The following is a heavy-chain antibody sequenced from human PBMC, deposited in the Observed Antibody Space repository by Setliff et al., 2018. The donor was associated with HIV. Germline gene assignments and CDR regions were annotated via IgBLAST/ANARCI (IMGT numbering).Heavy chain of an antibody. CDR1: GFTFSNYA. D-gene: IGHD3-16*01. CDR3: ASGEYFNTWGVMRH. CDR2: ISYDGNNK. Sequence: GGSLRLSCAASGFTFSNYAMHWVHHIPEKGLQWVAVISYDGNNKYYADSVKGRFNISRDDPENTLHLQMDNLAIEDTAIYYCASGEYFNTWGVMRHWGQGTLVTVSS. J-gene: IGHJ4*02. V-gene: IGHV3-30-3*02.